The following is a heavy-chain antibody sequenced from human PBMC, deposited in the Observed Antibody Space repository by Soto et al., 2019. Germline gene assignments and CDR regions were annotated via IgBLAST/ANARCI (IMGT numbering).Heavy chain of an antibody. CDR2: IDPSDSYT. V-gene: IGHV5-10-1*01. Sequence: GESLKISCKGSGYSFTSYWISWVLQMPGKGLDWMGRIDPSDSYTNYSPSFQGHVTISADKSISTAYLQWSSLKASDTAMYYCARHGPSIAAAGPDFRALYYWGQGTLVTVSS. D-gene: IGHD6-13*01. CDR1: GYSFTSYW. J-gene: IGHJ4*02. CDR3: ARHGPSIAAAGPDFRALYY.